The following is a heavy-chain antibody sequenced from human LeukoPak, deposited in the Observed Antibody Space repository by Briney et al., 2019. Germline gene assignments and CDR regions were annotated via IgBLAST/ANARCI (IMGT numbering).Heavy chain of an antibody. V-gene: IGHV5-51*01. Sequence: GESLKISYNGSGYRLNAYWIARVRQMPGKGLEWRGIIYSDDSDTRYSPSFQGQVTISADKSVRTAYLQWSSLKVSNTAMYYCARPNITSYYDSSGYDAFDVWGQGAMVTVSS. J-gene: IGHJ3*01. CDR2: IYSDDSDT. CDR1: GYRLNAYW. D-gene: IGHD3-22*01. CDR3: ARPNITSYYDSSGYDAFDV.